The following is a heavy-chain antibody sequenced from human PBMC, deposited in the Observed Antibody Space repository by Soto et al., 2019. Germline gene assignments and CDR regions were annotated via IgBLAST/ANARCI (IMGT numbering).Heavy chain of an antibody. Sequence: SETLSLTCTVSGGSISSNYWSWIRQPPGKGLEWIGYIYYSGSTNYNPSLKSRVTISVDTSKNQFSLKLSSVTAADTAVYYCTGISTMVTQSRSNIWLDTWGKRTLISV. CDR3: TGISTMVTQSRSNIWLDT. J-gene: IGHJ5*02. V-gene: IGHV4-59*01. CDR1: GGSISSNY. D-gene: IGHD3-10*01. CDR2: IYYSGST.